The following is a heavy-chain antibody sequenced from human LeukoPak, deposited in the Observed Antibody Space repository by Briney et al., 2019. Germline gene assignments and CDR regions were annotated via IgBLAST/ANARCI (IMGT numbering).Heavy chain of an antibody. V-gene: IGHV4-4*02. Sequence: GSLRLSCAASGFTFSTYWMTWVRQPPGKGLEWIGEIHLNGITNYNPSLKSRVTMSIDKSKNQLSLNLSSVTAADTAVYYCARVISSAWRQNDLWGQGTLVTVSS. CDR2: IHLNGIT. D-gene: IGHD3-22*01. CDR3: ARVISSAWRQNDL. CDR1: GFTFSTYW. J-gene: IGHJ5*02.